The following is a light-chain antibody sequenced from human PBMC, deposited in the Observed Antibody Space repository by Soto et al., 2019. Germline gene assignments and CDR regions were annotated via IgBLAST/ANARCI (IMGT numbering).Light chain of an antibody. V-gene: IGKV3-11*01. CDR2: DAS. J-gene: IGKJ4*01. CDR3: QQRVNWPLT. CDR1: QSISTY. Sequence: EIVLTQSPATVSLFPGEKATLSCRASQSISTYLAWYQHKPGQAPRLLIYDASTRATGIPARFSGSGSGTDLTLTISNLEPEDFAVYYCQQRVNWPLTFGGGTKVEIK.